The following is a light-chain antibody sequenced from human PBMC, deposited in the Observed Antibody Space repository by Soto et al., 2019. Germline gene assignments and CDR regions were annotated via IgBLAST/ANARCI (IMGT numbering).Light chain of an antibody. CDR1: QSISSW. Sequence: DIQMTQSTSTLSASVGDRVTITCRASQSISSWLAWYQQKPGKAPKLLIYKASSLEGGVPSRFSGSGSGTEFTLTISSLQPDDFATYYCQQYKTYWYTFGQGTKLEIK. CDR3: QQYKTYWYT. V-gene: IGKV1-5*03. CDR2: KAS. J-gene: IGKJ2*01.